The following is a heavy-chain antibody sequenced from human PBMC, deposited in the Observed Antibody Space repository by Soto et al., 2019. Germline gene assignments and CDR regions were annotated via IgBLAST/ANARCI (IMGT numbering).Heavy chain of an antibody. Sequence: QVQLVESGGGVVQPGRSLRLSCAASGFPFSDHAMHWVRQAPGKGLEWVAVVSFDGSNKYYADAVKGRFTISRDNSRATLYMQMNSLRLDDTAVYHCARVTHCGGDCFPGQVSKWYVDLWGRGTLVVVSS. CDR2: VSFDGSNK. D-gene: IGHD2-21*02. J-gene: IGHJ2*01. CDR1: GFPFSDHA. V-gene: IGHV3-30-3*01. CDR3: ARVTHCGGDCFPGQVSKWYVDL.